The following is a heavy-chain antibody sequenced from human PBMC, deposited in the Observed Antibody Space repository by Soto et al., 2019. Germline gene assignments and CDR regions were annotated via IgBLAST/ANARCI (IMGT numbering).Heavy chain of an antibody. CDR3: ATSEYGDLDY. V-gene: IGHV1-24*01. CDR1: GNTLTEIS. J-gene: IGHJ4*02. CDR2: FDPEDGET. D-gene: IGHD4-17*01. Sequence: GASVKVSCKVSGNTLTEISMHLVRQAPGKGLEWMGGFDPEDGETIYAQKFQGRVTMTEDTSTDTAYMELSSLRSEDTAVYYCATSEYGDLDYWGQGTLVTVSS.